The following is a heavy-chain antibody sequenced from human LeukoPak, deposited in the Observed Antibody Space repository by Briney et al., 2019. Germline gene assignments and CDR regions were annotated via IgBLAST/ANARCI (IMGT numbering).Heavy chain of an antibody. D-gene: IGHD3-10*01. CDR2: INWNGGST. CDR1: GFTFDDYG. CDR3: VSLWFGELLGY. Sequence: GGSLRLSCAGSGFTFDDYGMSWVRQAPGKGLEWVSGINWNGGSTGYADSVKGRFTISRDNAKNSLYLQMNSLRAEDTALYYCVSLWFGELLGYWGQGTLVTVSS. V-gene: IGHV3-20*04. J-gene: IGHJ4*02.